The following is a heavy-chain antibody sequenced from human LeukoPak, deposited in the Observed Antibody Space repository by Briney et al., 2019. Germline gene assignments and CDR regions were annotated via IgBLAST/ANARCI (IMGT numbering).Heavy chain of an antibody. CDR2: ISYDGSNK. CDR1: GFTFSNYW. Sequence: GGSLRLSCVASGFTFSNYWMHWVRQAPGKGLEWVAVISYDGSNKYYADSVKGRFTISRDNSKNTLFLQMNSLRAEDTAVYYCAREPSYDYGDYPSYGMDVWGQGTTVTVSS. CDR3: AREPSYDYGDYPSYGMDV. J-gene: IGHJ6*02. V-gene: IGHV3-30-3*01. D-gene: IGHD4-17*01.